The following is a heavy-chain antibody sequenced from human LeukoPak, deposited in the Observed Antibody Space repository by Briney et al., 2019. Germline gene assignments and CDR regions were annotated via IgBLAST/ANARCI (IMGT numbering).Heavy chain of an antibody. D-gene: IGHD3-10*01. CDR3: ARDKFYYGSGSYSGHYMDV. Sequence: ASVKVSCKASGYIFSTYYMHWVRQAPGQGLEWMGIINPTVGTTTYAQKFQGRLTMTRDMSTSTVYMELSSLRSEDTAVYYCARDKFYYGSGSYSGHYMDVWGKGTTVTVSS. CDR1: GYIFSTYY. V-gene: IGHV1-46*01. CDR2: INPTVGTT. J-gene: IGHJ6*03.